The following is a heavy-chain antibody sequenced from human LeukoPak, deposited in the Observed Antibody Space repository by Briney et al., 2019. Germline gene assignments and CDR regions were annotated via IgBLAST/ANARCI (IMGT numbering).Heavy chain of an antibody. CDR1: GFTFTSYA. Sequence: PGGSLRLSCAASGFTFTSYAMSWVRQAPGKGLECVSTISGSGAATYYADSVKGRFTISRDNSKNTLYLQMNSLRAEDTAVYYCAKAYCGGNCYPFDYWGQGTLVTVSS. D-gene: IGHD2-21*02. J-gene: IGHJ4*02. V-gene: IGHV3-23*01. CDR2: ISGSGAAT. CDR3: AKAYCGGNCYPFDY.